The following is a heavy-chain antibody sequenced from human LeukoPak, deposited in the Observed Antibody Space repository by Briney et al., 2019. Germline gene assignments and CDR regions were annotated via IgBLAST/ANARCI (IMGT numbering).Heavy chain of an antibody. CDR1: GGTFSSYA. CDR2: IIPIFGTA. J-gene: IGHJ4*02. D-gene: IGHD5-18*01. V-gene: IGHV1-69*13. CDR3: ARDIAGYSYEFDY. Sequence: SVKVSCKASGGTFSSYAISWVRQAPGQGLEWMGGIIPIFGTANYAQKFQGRVTITADESTSTAYMELSSLRSEDTAVYYCARDIAGYSYEFDYWGQGTLVTVS.